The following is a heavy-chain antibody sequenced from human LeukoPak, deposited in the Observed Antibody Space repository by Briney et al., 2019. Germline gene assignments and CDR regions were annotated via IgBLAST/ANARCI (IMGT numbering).Heavy chain of an antibody. J-gene: IGHJ4*02. V-gene: IGHV3-30*02. D-gene: IGHD2-2*01. Sequence: PGGSLRLSCAASGFTFSTYGMHWVRQAPGRGLEWVAFIRYDGNNKYYADFVKGRFTISRDNSKNTLYLHMNSLRTEDTAVYYCAKIEGKYQLANVPDHWGQGTLVTVSS. CDR1: GFTFSTYG. CDR2: IRYDGNNK. CDR3: AKIEGKYQLANVPDH.